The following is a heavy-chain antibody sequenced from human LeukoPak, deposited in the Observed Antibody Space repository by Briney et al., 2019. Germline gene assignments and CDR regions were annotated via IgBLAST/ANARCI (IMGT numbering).Heavy chain of an antibody. CDR1: GFSFSTYA. CDR3: AKGQGAFDY. CDR2: ISGDGGVT. J-gene: IGHJ4*02. Sequence: GGSLRLSCAVSGFSFSTYAVSWVRQAPGKGLEWVSAISGDGGVTSYTGSVKGRFTISKDTSKNTLFLQMNSLRAEDTAVYYCAKGQGAFDYWGQGTLVTVSS. V-gene: IGHV3-23*01. D-gene: IGHD4/OR15-4a*01.